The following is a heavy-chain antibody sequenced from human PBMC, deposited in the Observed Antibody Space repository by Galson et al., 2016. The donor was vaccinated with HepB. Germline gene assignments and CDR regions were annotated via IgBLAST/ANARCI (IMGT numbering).Heavy chain of an antibody. J-gene: IGHJ6*02. CDR1: GDSVSSSTAA. V-gene: IGHV6-1*01. CDR3: AREVRYSPSGGMDV. D-gene: IGHD3-9*01. Sequence: CAISGDSVSSSTAAWIWIRQSPSRGLEWLGRTYYRSKWYNDYAVSVKSRITINPDTSKNQFSLQLSSVTPEDTAVYYCAREVRYSPSGGMDVRGQGTTVTVSS. CDR2: TYYRSKWYN.